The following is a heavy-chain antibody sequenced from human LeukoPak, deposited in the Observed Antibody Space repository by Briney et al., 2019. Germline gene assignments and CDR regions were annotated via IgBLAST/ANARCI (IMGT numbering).Heavy chain of an antibody. Sequence: GGSLKISCEASGYSFVTYWIGWVRQMPGKGLELLGSTNPGASDTRYSPSFQGHVTISADKSITTAYLQWSSLGASDTAMYYCARGGLRPAYHFDYWGPGTLVIVSS. J-gene: IGHJ4*02. V-gene: IGHV5-51*01. CDR3: ARGGLRPAYHFDY. CDR1: GYSFVTYW. CDR2: TNPGASDT. D-gene: IGHD3-16*01.